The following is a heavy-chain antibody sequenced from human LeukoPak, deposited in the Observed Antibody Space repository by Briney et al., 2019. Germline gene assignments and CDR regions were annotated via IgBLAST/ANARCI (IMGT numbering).Heavy chain of an antibody. CDR3: ARDQPALDY. CDR2: INLNTGDT. Sequence: ASVKVSCKVSGFTFIGYYMHWVRQAPGQGLEWMGWINLNTGDTDYAPKFQGRVTMTRDTSITTAYMELSRLRYDDTAVYYCARDQPALDYWGRGTLVTVSS. V-gene: IGHV1-2*02. J-gene: IGHJ4*02. CDR1: GFTFIGYY.